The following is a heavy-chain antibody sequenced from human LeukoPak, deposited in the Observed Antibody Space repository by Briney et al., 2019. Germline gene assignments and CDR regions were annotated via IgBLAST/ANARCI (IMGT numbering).Heavy chain of an antibody. CDR3: ARDYCSSTSCLFDY. V-gene: IGHV1-46*01. CDR1: GYIFTSYY. D-gene: IGHD2-2*01. CDR2: INPSGGST. Sequence: ASVKVSCKASGYIFTSYYMHWVRQAPGQGLEWMGIINPSGGSTSYAQKFQGRVTMTRDTSISTAYMELSRLRSDDTAVYYCARDYCSSTSCLFDYWGQGTLVTVSS. J-gene: IGHJ4*02.